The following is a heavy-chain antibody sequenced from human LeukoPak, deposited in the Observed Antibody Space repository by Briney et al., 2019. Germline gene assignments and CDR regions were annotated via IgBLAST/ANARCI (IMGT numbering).Heavy chain of an antibody. CDR2: ISGSGGST. CDR3: AKVVVGTTMIHYYYYMDV. V-gene: IGHV3-23*01. D-gene: IGHD1-26*01. Sequence: GGSLRLSCAASGFTFSSYAMSWVRQAPGKGLEWVSAISGSGGSTYYADSVKGRFTISRDNSKNTLYLQMNSLRAEDTAVYYCAKVVVGTTMIHYYYYMDVWGKGTTVTVSS. J-gene: IGHJ6*03. CDR1: GFTFSSYA.